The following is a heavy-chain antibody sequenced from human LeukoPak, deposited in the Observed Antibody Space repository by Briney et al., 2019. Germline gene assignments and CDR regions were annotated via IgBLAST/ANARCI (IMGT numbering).Heavy chain of an antibody. CDR2: IIPIFGIA. V-gene: IGHV1-69*04. Sequence: SVKVSCKASGGTFSSYAISWVRQAPGQGLEWMGRIIPIFGIANYAQKFQGRVTITAYKSTSTAYMELSSLRSEDTAVYYCARDSERAYYYDSSGYYPADYFDYWGQGTLVTVSS. CDR3: ARDSERAYYYDSSGYYPADYFDY. D-gene: IGHD3-22*01. CDR1: GGTFSSYA. J-gene: IGHJ4*02.